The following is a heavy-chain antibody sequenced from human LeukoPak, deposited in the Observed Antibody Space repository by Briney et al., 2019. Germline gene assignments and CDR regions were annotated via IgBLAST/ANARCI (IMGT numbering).Heavy chain of an antibody. Sequence: GGSLRLSCAASGFTFSSYAMSWVRQAPGKGLEWVSAISGSGGSTYYADSVKGRFTISRDNSKNTLYLQMNSLRAEDTAVYYCAKGDSSSWLLRGMDVWGQGTTVTVSS. J-gene: IGHJ6*02. CDR1: GFTFSSYA. CDR2: ISGSGGST. V-gene: IGHV3-23*01. D-gene: IGHD6-13*01. CDR3: AKGDSSSWLLRGMDV.